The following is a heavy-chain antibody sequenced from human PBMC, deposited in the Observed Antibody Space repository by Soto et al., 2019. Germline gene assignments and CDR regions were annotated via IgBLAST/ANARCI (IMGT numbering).Heavy chain of an antibody. CDR1: GGSISSYY. Sequence: SETLSLTCTVSGGSISSYYWSWIRQPPGKGLEWIGYIYYSGSTNYNPSLKSRVTISVDTSKNQFSLKLSSVTAADTAVYYCASLKYYDILTGYYGVFSHSSQFDYWGQGTLVTVSS. CDR2: IYYSGST. D-gene: IGHD3-9*01. V-gene: IGHV4-59*01. CDR3: ASLKYYDILTGYYGVFSHSSQFDY. J-gene: IGHJ4*02.